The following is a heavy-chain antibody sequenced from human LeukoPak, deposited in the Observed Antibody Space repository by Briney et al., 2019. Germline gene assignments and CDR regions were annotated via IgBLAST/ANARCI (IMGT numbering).Heavy chain of an antibody. J-gene: IGHJ3*02. CDR3: ARGPSHGAFDI. V-gene: IGHV1-2*02. CDR1: GYTFTVYF. CDR2: INPNSGDT. Sequence: EASVTVSCKASGYTFTVYFIHWLRQAPGRGLEWIGWINPNSGDTSYAQKFQGRVTMTRDTSISTAYMELSTLRSDDTAVYYCARGPSHGAFDIWGQGTMVTVSS.